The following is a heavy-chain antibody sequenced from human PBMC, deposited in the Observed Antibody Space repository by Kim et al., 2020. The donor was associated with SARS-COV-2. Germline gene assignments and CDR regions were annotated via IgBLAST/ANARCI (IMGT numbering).Heavy chain of an antibody. V-gene: IGHV3-23*01. Sequence: GGSLRLSCEASGFTFSTYAMTWVRQAQGKGLEWVAVISGSCDSAYYPDSVKGRFTISSDKSEITQYLQMKRLLAAETAVLSCAKSVIFSEYWGQ. CDR2: ISGSCDSA. D-gene: IGHD2-21*01. CDR1: GFTFSTYA. CDR3: AKSVIFSEY. J-gene: IGHJ4*02.